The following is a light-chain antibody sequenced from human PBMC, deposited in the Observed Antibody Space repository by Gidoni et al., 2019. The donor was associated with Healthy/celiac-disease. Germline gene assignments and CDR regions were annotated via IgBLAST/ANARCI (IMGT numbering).Light chain of an antibody. CDR1: SSDVGAYNY. V-gene: IGLV2-14*01. CDR2: EVS. J-gene: IGLJ1*01. CDR3: SSYTSSSTYV. Sequence: QSALTQPASVSGSPGPSITISCTGTSSDVGAYNYVSWYQQHPGKAPKLMIYEVSNRPSGVSNRFSGSKSGNTASLTISGLQAEDEADYYCSSYTSSSTYVLGTGTKVTVL.